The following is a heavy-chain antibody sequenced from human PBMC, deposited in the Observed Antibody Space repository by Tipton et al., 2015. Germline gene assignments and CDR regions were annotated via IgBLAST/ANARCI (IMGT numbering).Heavy chain of an antibody. J-gene: IGHJ4*02. CDR2: IYYSGST. D-gene: IGHD4-23*01. CDR3: ARARGRHGGLFDS. V-gene: IGHV4-59*01. Sequence: LSLTCTVSGGSIRSYYWSWIRQPPGKGLEWIGYIYYSGSTNYNPSLKSRVTISVDTSKTQFSLKMSSVTASDTAVYYCARARGRHGGLFDSWGQGILVTVSS. CDR1: GGSIRSYY.